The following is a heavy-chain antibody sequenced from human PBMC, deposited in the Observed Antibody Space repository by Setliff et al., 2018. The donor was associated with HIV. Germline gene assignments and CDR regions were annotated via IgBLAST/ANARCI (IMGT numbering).Heavy chain of an antibody. D-gene: IGHD3-16*01. J-gene: IGHJ5*02. CDR2: ISDRSDRT. Sequence: GGSLRLSCAASGFTFSSYSFSWVRQAPGKGLEWVSFISDRSDRTYADSVKGRFTISRDDSKNRVLLQMHSLRGEDTALYYCARGVKWLDPWGQGTLVTVSS. CDR1: GFTFSSYS. V-gene: IGHV3-23*01. CDR3: ARGVKWLDP.